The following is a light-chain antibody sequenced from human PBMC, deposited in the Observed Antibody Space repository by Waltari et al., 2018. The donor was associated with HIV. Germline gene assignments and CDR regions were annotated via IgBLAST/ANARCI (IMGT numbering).Light chain of an antibody. V-gene: IGKV1-39*01. J-gene: IGKJ3*01. Sequence: DIQMTQSPSSLSASLGDRIIITCQASQTISTYLNWYQHKPGRAPNLLIYAASSLHSGVPSRFSGSGSGTDFTLTINSLQAEDFATYYCQQSYSGLTFGPGTKVD. CDR2: AAS. CDR3: QQSYSGLT. CDR1: QTISTY.